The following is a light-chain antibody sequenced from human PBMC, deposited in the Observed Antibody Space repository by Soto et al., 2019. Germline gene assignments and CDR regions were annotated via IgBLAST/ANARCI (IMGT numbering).Light chain of an antibody. CDR1: SSDVGAYNY. V-gene: IGLV2-14*03. CDR3: FSYTTSGRYV. J-gene: IGLJ1*01. Sequence: QSALTQPASVSGSPGQSVTIPCTGTSSDVGAYNYVSWYQHHPGKAPKLIIDDVNDRPSGISYRFSGSKSGTTASLTISGLQAEDEGDYFCFSYTTSGRYVFGTGTQLTVL. CDR2: DVN.